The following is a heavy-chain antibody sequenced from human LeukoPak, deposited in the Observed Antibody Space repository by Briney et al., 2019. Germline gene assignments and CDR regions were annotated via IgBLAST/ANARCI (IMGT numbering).Heavy chain of an antibody. V-gene: IGHV3-72*01. Sequence: GGSLRLSCAASGLTFADHYMDWVRQAAGKGLEWVGRSRNKAYSYTTEYAAAVKGRFTISRDDSNNSLYMHMNSLKTEDTAVYYCPRGLTSGWVNLPDSWGQGILVTVSS. CDR3: PRGLTSGWVNLPDS. D-gene: IGHD6-19*01. CDR1: GLTFADHY. CDR2: SRNKAYSYTT. J-gene: IGHJ4*02.